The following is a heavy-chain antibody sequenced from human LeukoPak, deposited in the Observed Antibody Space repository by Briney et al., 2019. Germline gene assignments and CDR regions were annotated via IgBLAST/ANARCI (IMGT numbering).Heavy chain of an antibody. Sequence: SETLSLTCTVSGDSISSGSYYWSWIRQPAGKGLEWIGRIYTSESTNYNPSLKSRVTISVDTSKNQLSLKLSSVTAADTAVYYCAREEYYYDSSGYFGYWGQGILVTVSS. CDR3: AREEYYYDSSGYFGY. V-gene: IGHV4-61*02. CDR2: IYTSEST. CDR1: GDSISSGSYY. J-gene: IGHJ4*02. D-gene: IGHD3-22*01.